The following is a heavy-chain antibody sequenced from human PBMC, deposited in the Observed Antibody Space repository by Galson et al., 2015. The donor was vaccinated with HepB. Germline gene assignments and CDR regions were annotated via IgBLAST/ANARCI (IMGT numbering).Heavy chain of an antibody. D-gene: IGHD1-26*01. CDR2: IYDNGNT. Sequence: ETLSLTCTVSGGSISSYYWSWIRQPPGKGLEWIGYIYDNGNTNYNPSLKSRVTISLDMSKNQFSLKLSSVTAADTAVYYCARSYNYYFYGMDVWGQGTLVAVSS. CDR3: ARSYNYYFYGMDV. J-gene: IGHJ6*02. CDR1: GGSISSYY. V-gene: IGHV4-59*01.